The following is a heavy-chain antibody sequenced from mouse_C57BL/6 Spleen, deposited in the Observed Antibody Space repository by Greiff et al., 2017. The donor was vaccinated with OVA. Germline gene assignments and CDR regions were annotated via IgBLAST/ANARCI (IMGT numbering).Heavy chain of an antibody. Sequence: EVQLQESGPELVKPGASVKIPCKASGYTFTDYNMDWVKQSHGKSLEWIGDINPNNGGTIYNQKFKGKATLTVDKSSSTAYMELRSLTSEDTAVYYCARGDYDVSYFDYWGQGTTLTVSS. CDR3: ARGDYDVSYFDY. J-gene: IGHJ2*01. CDR1: GYTFTDYN. D-gene: IGHD2-4*01. CDR2: INPNNGGT. V-gene: IGHV1-18*01.